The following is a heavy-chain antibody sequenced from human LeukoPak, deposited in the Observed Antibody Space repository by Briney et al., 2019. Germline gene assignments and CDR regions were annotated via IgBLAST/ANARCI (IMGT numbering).Heavy chain of an antibody. CDR3: ARDGATVTAE. Sequence: ASVKVSCKASGGTFSSYAISWVRQAPGQGLEWMGRIIPILGIANYAQKFQGRVTITADKSTSTAYMEQSSLRSEDTAVYYCARDGATVTAEWGQGTLVTVSS. CDR2: IIPILGIA. D-gene: IGHD4-17*01. CDR1: GGTFSSYA. V-gene: IGHV1-69*04. J-gene: IGHJ4*02.